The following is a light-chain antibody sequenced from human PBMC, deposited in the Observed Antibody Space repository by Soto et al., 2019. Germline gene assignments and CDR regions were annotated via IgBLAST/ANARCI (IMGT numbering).Light chain of an antibody. CDR2: EVS. CDR3: SSYTTANTYV. CDR1: SSDVGGYEY. V-gene: IGLV2-14*01. J-gene: IGLJ1*01. Sequence: SVLTKPASVSGSPGQSITISCTGTSSDVGGYEYVSWYQHHPGKAPKLMIYEVSNRPSGVSHRFSGSKSGNTASLTISGLQAEDEADYYCSSYTTANTYVFGTGTKVTVL.